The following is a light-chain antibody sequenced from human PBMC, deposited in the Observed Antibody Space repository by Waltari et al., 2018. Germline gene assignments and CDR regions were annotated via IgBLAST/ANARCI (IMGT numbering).Light chain of an antibody. Sequence: IQMTQSPSTLSAFVGDRVTITCRDSESVNSWLAWYQEKPGKAPKLLIQKASNLETGIPSRFSGSGSGTEFTLTISSLQADDFATYYCQQYRINPWTFGQGTKVEV. CDR3: QQYRINPWT. CDR1: ESVNSW. J-gene: IGKJ1*01. CDR2: KAS. V-gene: IGKV1-5*03.